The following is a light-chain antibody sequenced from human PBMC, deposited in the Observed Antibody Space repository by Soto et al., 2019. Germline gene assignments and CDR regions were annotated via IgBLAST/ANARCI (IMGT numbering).Light chain of an antibody. J-gene: IGLJ3*02. CDR1: SSNIGSNT. Sequence: QSVLTQPPSASGTPGQRVTISCSGSSSNIGSNTVNWYQQLPGTAPKLLIYSNNQRPSGVPDRFSGSKSGTSASLAISGHQSEDEADYYCAAWDDSLNGPVFGGGTKVTVL. CDR3: AAWDDSLNGPV. V-gene: IGLV1-44*01. CDR2: SNN.